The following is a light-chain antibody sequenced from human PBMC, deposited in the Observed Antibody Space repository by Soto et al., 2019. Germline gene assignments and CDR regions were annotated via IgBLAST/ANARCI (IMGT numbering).Light chain of an antibody. CDR2: EVS. CDR1: SSDVGGYNY. Sequence: QSALTQPASVSGSPGQSITISCTGTSSDVGGYNYVSWYQQHPGKAPKLMIYEVSNRPSGVSNRFSGSKSGNTASLTISGLQAEDEADYYCSSYTSSSTSLFGPGTKLTVL. J-gene: IGLJ1*01. V-gene: IGLV2-14*01. CDR3: SSYTSSSTSL.